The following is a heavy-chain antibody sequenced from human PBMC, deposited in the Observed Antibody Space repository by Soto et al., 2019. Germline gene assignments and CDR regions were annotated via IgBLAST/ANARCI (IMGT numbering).Heavy chain of an antibody. V-gene: IGHV4-59*08. CDR3: AAQQPVDYYYGMDV. CDR1: GGSISSYY. D-gene: IGHD6-13*01. CDR2: IYYSGST. Sequence: PATLSLTSTVSGGSISSYYWSWIRQPPGKGLEWIGYIYYSGSTNYNPSLKSRVTISVDTSKNQFSLKLSSVTAADTAVYYCAAQQPVDYYYGMDVWGQGTTVTVSS. J-gene: IGHJ6*02.